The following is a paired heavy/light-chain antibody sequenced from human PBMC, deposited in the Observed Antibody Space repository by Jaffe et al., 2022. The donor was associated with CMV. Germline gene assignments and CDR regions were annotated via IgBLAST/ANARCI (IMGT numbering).Heavy chain of an antibody. J-gene: IGHJ5*02. CDR3: ARDRGGSGAFDIPKNWFDP. V-gene: IGHV4-59*01. D-gene: IGHD2-2*02. CDR1: GASIGSYD. Sequence: QVQLQESGPGLLKPSETLSLTCSVSGASIGSYDWSWIRQPPGKGLEWIGYIYDSGSNTYYNPSLKSRVTISLDTSKNQFSLRLNAVTAADTAVYFCARDRGGSGAFDIPKNWFDPWGQGILVTVSS. CDR2: IYDSGSNT.
Light chain of an antibody. J-gene: IGLJ3*02. Sequence: FMLTQPHSVSESPGKTITISCTRSSGSIANNYVQWYQQRPGSAPTIVIYEDYQRPSGVSGRFSGSIDSSSNSASLTISGLMAEDEAAYYCQSYDTTNVVFGGGTKLTVL. V-gene: IGLV6-57*04. CDR3: QSYDTTNVV. CDR2: EDY. CDR1: SGSIANNY.